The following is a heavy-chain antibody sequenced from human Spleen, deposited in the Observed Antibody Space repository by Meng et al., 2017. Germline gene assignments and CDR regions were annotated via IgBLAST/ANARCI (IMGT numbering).Heavy chain of an antibody. CDR2: IKSKTDGGIT. D-gene: IGHD5-24*01. J-gene: IGHJ3*02. Sequence: GESLMISCAASGFIYSNAWMSWVRQAPGKGLEWVGRIKSKTDGGITDYAERVKGRVTISRDHSKNTLYLQMNSLTTDDTAVYYCTTERDDYNCGYDAFDIWGQGTMVTVSS. CDR1: GFIYSNAW. V-gene: IGHV3-15*01. CDR3: TTERDDYNCGYDAFDI.